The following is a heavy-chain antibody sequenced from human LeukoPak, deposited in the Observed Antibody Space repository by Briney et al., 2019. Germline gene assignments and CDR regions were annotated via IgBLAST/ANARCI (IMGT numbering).Heavy chain of an antibody. CDR3: ARDPLGRNGDYFDY. Sequence: ASVKVSCKASGYTFTSYAIQWVRQAPGQRLEWMGWINAGNGNTKYSQKFQGRVTITRDTSASTAYMELSSLRSEDTAVYYCARDPLGRNGDYFDYWGQGTLVTVSS. CDR1: GYTFTSYA. J-gene: IGHJ4*02. CDR2: INAGNGNT. V-gene: IGHV1-3*01. D-gene: IGHD7-27*01.